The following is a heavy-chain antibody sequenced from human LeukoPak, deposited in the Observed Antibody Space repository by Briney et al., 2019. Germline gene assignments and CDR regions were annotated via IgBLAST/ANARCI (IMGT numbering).Heavy chain of an antibody. CDR1: GGSISNGGYF. CDR3: ARDQSYYGYFDY. D-gene: IGHD3-10*01. CDR2: LHDSGTT. J-gene: IGHJ4*02. Sequence: SETLSLTCAVSGGSISNGGYFWNWIRQHPGKGLEWIGYLHDSGTTHYNPSLQSRLTMSVDTSKNHFSLRLSSVTAADTAVYYCARDQSYYGYFDYWGQGILVTVSS. V-gene: IGHV4-31*11.